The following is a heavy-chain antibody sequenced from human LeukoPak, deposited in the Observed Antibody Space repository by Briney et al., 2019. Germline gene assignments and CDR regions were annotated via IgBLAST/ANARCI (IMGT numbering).Heavy chain of an antibody. CDR2: IYGGGGT. Sequence: GGSLRLSCAASGFTVSNNYMAWVRQAPGKGLEWVSVIYGGGGTYYGDSARGRFTISRDNSQNTLYLQMNSLKTEDTAVYYCTRTQIEYYGSGSYYPDYWGQGTLVTVSS. J-gene: IGHJ4*02. V-gene: IGHV3-53*01. D-gene: IGHD3-10*01. CDR3: TRTQIEYYGSGSYYPDY. CDR1: GFTVSNNY.